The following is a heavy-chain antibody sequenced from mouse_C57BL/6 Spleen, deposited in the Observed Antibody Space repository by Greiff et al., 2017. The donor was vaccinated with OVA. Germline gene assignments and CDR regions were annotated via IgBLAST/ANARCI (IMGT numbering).Heavy chain of an antibody. CDR1: GFSLTSYG. CDR2: IWRGGST. D-gene: IGHD4-1*01. V-gene: IGHV2-5*01. Sequence: VQLQQSGPGLVQPSQSLSITCTVSGFSLTSYGVHWVRQSPGKGLEWLGVIWRGGSTDYNAAFMSRLSITKDNSKSQVFFKMNSLQADDTAIYYCAKTGTGARYAMDYWGQGTSVTVSS. CDR3: AKTGTGARYAMDY. J-gene: IGHJ4*01.